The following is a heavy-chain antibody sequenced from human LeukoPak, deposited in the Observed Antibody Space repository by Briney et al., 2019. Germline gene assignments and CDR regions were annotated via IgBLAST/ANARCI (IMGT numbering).Heavy chain of an antibody. D-gene: IGHD2-2*01. J-gene: IGHJ4*02. V-gene: IGHV3-21*01. CDR2: ISSSSSYI. CDR1: GFTFSSYS. Sequence: KAGGSLRLSCAASGFTFSSYSMNWVRQAPGKGLEWVSSISSSSSYIYYADSVKGRFTISRDNAKNSLYLQMNSLRAEDTAVYYCARDLGVVPALGYWGQGTLVTVSS. CDR3: ARDLGVVPALGY.